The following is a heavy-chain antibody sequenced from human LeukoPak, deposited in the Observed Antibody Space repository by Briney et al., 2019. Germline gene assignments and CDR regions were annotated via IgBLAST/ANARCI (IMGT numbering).Heavy chain of an antibody. CDR3: ARDPGPMTTVTTLRH. Sequence: GGSLRLSCAASGFTFSSYSMNWVRQAPGKGPEWVSSISSSSSYIYYADSVKGRFTISRDNAKNSLYLQMNSLRAEDTAVYYCARDPGPMTTVTTLRHWGQGTLVTVSS. CDR2: ISSSSSYI. V-gene: IGHV3-21*01. D-gene: IGHD4-17*01. J-gene: IGHJ1*01. CDR1: GFTFSSYS.